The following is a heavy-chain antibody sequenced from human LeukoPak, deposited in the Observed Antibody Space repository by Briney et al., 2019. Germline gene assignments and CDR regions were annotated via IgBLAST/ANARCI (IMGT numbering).Heavy chain of an antibody. Sequence: GGSLRLSCAASGFTFSSYWMSWVRQAPGKGLEWVASIKQDGSEKYYVDSVKGRFTISRDNAKNSLYLQMNSLRAEDTAVYYCARDRFLLWFGEGGYWGQGTLVTVSS. CDR3: ARDRFLLWFGEGGY. V-gene: IGHV3-7*03. CDR1: GFTFSSYW. D-gene: IGHD3-10*01. CDR2: IKQDGSEK. J-gene: IGHJ4*02.